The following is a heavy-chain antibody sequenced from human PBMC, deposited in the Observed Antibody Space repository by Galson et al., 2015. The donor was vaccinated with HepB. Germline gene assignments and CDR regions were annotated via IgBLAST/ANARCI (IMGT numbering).Heavy chain of an antibody. CDR1: SGSISNSAYY. Sequence: LSLTCTVYSGSISNSAYYWGWIRQSPGKGLEWIGSIYYSGTTHYNPSLKSRVTISIDTSKSQFSLRLTSVTAADTAVYFCARDSNLEYHNHYGVDVWGLGTTVTVSS. J-gene: IGHJ6*02. CDR3: ARDSNLEYHNHYGVDV. V-gene: IGHV4-39*02. CDR2: IYYSGTT. D-gene: IGHD4-11*01.